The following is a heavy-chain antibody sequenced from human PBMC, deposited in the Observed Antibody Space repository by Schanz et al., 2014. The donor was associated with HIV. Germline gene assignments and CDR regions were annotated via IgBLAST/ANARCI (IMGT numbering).Heavy chain of an antibody. D-gene: IGHD6-13*01. V-gene: IGHV3-23*01. CDR3: AKDTTAAGRGYFQH. Sequence: EVQLLESGGGLVQPGGSLRLSCAASGFTFSNYAMIWVRQAPGKGLEWVSGISGGGGSTYDTDSVKGRFTISRDNSKNTLYLQMNSLRAEDTAVYYCAKDTTAAGRGYFQHWGQGTLVTVSS. J-gene: IGHJ1*01. CDR2: ISGGGGST. CDR1: GFTFSNYA.